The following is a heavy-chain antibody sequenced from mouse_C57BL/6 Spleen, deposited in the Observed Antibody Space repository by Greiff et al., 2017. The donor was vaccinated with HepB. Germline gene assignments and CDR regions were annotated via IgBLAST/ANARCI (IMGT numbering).Heavy chain of an antibody. CDR1: GYTFTSYG. CDR3: ARKGAEYYFDY. Sequence: QVQLQQSGAELARPGASVKLSCKASGYTFTSYGISWVKQRTGQGLEWIGEIYPRSGNTYYNEKFKGKATLTADKSSSTAYMELRSLTSEDSAVYFCARKGAEYYFDYWGQGTTLTVSS. V-gene: IGHV1-81*01. CDR2: IYPRSGNT. J-gene: IGHJ2*01.